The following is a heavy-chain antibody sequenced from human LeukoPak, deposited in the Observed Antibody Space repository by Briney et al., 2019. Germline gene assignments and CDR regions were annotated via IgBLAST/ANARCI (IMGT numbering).Heavy chain of an antibody. CDR3: ANSRSYYDAFDI. Sequence: PGGSLRLSCAASGFTFSNYAMNWVCQAPGKGLEWVSTISRSGGSTYYADSVKGRFTTSRDYSKNTLYLQMNSLGAEDTAIYYCANSRSYYDAFDIWGQGTMVTVSS. J-gene: IGHJ3*02. CDR1: GFTFSNYA. D-gene: IGHD1-26*01. V-gene: IGHV3-23*01. CDR2: ISRSGGST.